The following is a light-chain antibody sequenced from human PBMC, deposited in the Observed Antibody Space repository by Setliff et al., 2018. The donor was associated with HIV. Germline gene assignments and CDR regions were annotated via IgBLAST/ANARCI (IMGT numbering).Light chain of an antibody. J-gene: IGLJ1*01. V-gene: IGLV2-23*02. CDR2: EVT. Sequence: QSALTQFASVSGSPGQSITISCTGTSSDVGSYNLVSWYQQHPGKAPKLMIYEVTKRPSGISHRFSGSKSGNTASLTISGLQAEDEAEYYCCSYAGSSTSVFGTGTKVTVL. CDR1: SSDVGSYNL. CDR3: CSYAGSSTSV.